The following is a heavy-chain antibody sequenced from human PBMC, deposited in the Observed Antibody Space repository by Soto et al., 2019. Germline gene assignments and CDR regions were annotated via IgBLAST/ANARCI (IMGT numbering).Heavy chain of an antibody. J-gene: IGHJ2*01. Sequence: QVQLVQSGAEVKKPGASVKVSCKASGYTFTSYYMHWVRQAPGQGLEWMGIMNPSAGSTTYAQKFQGRVTMPRDTSTSTVYMELSSLRSEDTAVYYCARAGGYSQGYFDLWGRGTLVTVSS. CDR3: ARAGGYSQGYFDL. CDR2: MNPSAGST. CDR1: GYTFTSYY. V-gene: IGHV1-46*01. D-gene: IGHD5-18*01.